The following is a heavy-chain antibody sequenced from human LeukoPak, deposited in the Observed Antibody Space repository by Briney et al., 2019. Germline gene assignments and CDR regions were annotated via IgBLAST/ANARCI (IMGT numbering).Heavy chain of an antibody. Sequence: ASVKVSCKASGYTFTGYYMHWVRQAPGQGLEWMGWINPNSGGTNYAQKFQGRVTMTRDTSITTAYMELSRLGSDDTAVYYFAKASLDKNQEHVDYWGQGTLVTVSS. V-gene: IGHV1-2*02. CDR3: AKASLDKNQEHVDY. D-gene: IGHD1-14*01. J-gene: IGHJ4*02. CDR1: GYTFTGYY. CDR2: INPNSGGT.